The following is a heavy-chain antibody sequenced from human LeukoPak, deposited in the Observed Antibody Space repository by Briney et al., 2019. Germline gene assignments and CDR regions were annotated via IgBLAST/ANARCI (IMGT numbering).Heavy chain of an antibody. CDR3: ARSMARYFDWLLYGRAPGAFDI. J-gene: IGHJ3*02. V-gene: IGHV4-34*01. Sequence: SETLSLTCAAYGGSFSGYYWSWIRQPPGKGLEWIGEINHSGSTNYNPSLKSRVTISVDTSKNQFSLKLSSVTVADTAVYYCARSMARYFDWLLYGRAPGAFDIWGQGTMVTVSS. CDR2: INHSGST. CDR1: GGSFSGYY. D-gene: IGHD3-9*01.